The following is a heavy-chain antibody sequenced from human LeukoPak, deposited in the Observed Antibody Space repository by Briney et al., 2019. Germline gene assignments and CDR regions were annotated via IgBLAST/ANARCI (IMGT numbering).Heavy chain of an antibody. CDR3: ARGPRGRAAAGTNFDY. Sequence: SETLSLTCAVYGGSFSGYYWSWIRQPPGKGLEWIGEINHSGSTNYNPSLKSRVTTSVDTSKNQFSLKLSSVTAADTAVYYCARGPRGRAAAGTNFDYRGQGTLVTVSS. D-gene: IGHD6-13*01. CDR2: INHSGST. V-gene: IGHV4-34*01. J-gene: IGHJ4*02. CDR1: GGSFSGYY.